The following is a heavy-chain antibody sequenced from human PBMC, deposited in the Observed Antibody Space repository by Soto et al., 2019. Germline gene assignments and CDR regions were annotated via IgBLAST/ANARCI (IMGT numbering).Heavy chain of an antibody. J-gene: IGHJ6*02. CDR3: ARVGHITNYGMAV. CDR2: IIPFFGTS. CDR1: GGTFISYP. D-gene: IGHD1-26*01. Sequence: QVQLVQSGAEVKKPGSSVKVSCEASGGTFISYPINWVRQAPGQGLEWMGGIIPFFGTSNYAQKFQGRVTITADESTSTAYMELRSLRSEDTAVYYCARVGHITNYGMAVWGQGTTATVSS. V-gene: IGHV1-69*01.